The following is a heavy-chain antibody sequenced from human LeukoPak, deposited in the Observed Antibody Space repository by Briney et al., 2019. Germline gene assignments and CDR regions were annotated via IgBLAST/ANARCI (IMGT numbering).Heavy chain of an antibody. V-gene: IGHV4-4*02. D-gene: IGHD3-22*01. CDR3: ASHTYYYDSSGYPAVGYYYYYYMDV. J-gene: IGHJ6*03. Sequence: GSLRLSCAASGFTFSSYWMSWVRQPPGKGLEWIGEIYHSGSTNYNPSLKSRVTISVDKSKNQFSLKLSSVTAADTAVYYCASHTYYYDSSGYPAVGYYYYYYMDVWGKGTTVTVSS. CDR2: IYHSGST. CDR1: GFTFSSYW.